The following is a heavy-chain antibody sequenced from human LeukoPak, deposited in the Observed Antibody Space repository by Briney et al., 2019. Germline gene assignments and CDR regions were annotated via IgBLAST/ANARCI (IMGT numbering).Heavy chain of an antibody. CDR3: VRHVAAGDSSDY. D-gene: IGHD6-13*01. CDR2: VYYSGRT. J-gene: IGHJ4*02. CDR1: GDSIIRSTYF. Sequence: SETPSLTSTDPGDSIIRSTYFWGSASRPPRTWLGWVGNVYYSGRTDYNPSVKSRVTISVDSSKNLFSLILNSVTVADTAVYFCVRHVAAGDSSDYWGQGTLVSVSS. V-gene: IGHV4-39*01.